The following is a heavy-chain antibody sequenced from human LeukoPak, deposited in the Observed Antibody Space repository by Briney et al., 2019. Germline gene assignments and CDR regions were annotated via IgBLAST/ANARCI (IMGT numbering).Heavy chain of an antibody. D-gene: IGHD3-16*01. V-gene: IGHV3-21*01. CDR1: GFTFSSYS. J-gene: IGHJ4*02. CDR2: ISSSDSYI. CDR3: ASGQGAQFDY. Sequence: GGSLRLSCAASGFTFSSYSMNWVRQAPVKGLEWVSSISSSDSYIYYADSVKGRFSISRDNAKNSLYLQMNSLRAEDTAVYYCASGQGAQFDYWGQGTLVTVSS.